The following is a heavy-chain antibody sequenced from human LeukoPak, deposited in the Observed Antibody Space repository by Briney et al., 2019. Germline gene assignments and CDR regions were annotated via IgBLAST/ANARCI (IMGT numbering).Heavy chain of an antibody. Sequence: ASVKVSCKASGGTFSSYAISWVRQAPGQGLEWMGGIIPIFGTANYAQKFQGRVTITADESTSTAYMELTSLRSDDTALYYCARGQQLVGNYYYYGMDVWGQGTTVTVSS. D-gene: IGHD6-13*01. V-gene: IGHV1-69*01. J-gene: IGHJ6*02. CDR3: ARGQQLVGNYYYYGMDV. CDR2: IIPIFGTA. CDR1: GGTFSSYA.